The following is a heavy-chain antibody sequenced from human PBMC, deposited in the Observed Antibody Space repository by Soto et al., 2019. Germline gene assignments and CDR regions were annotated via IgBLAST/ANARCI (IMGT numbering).Heavy chain of an antibody. CDR2: ISTGSSYS. Sequence: RRLSCAASGFTFRDHYMSWIRQAPGKGLEWMSHISTGSSYSMYADSVKGRFTISRDNAENPVFLQMYSLSPEDTGVYYCTRDLGVRGGVYENWGRGTLVTVS. D-gene: IGHD3-16*01. V-gene: IGHV3-11*06. J-gene: IGHJ4*02. CDR3: TRDLGVRGGVYEN. CDR1: GFTFRDHY.